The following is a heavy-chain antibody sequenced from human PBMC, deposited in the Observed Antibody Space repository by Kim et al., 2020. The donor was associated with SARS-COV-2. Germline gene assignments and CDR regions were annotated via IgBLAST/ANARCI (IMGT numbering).Heavy chain of an antibody. V-gene: IGHV4-39*07. J-gene: IGHJ6*02. Sequence: SETLSLTCTVSGGSISSSSYYWGWIRQPPGKGLEWIGSIYYSGSTYYNPSLKSRVTISVDTSKNQFSLKLSSVTAADTAVYYCARDSVAGTYYGMDVSGQGTTVTVSS. D-gene: IGHD6-19*01. CDR3: ARDSVAGTYYGMDV. CDR1: GGSISSSSYY. CDR2: IYYSGST.